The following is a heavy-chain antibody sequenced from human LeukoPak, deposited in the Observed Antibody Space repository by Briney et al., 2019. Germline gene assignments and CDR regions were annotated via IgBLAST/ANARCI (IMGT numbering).Heavy chain of an antibody. CDR2: IYTSGST. Sequence: SETLSLTCTVSGGSISSYYWSWIRQPAGKGLEWIGRIYTSGSTNYNPSLKSRVTMSVDTSKNRFSLKLSSVTAADTAVYYCARGGIYDYGDYRSFDYWGQGTLVTVSS. J-gene: IGHJ4*02. V-gene: IGHV4-4*07. CDR3: ARGGIYDYGDYRSFDY. CDR1: GGSISSYY. D-gene: IGHD4-17*01.